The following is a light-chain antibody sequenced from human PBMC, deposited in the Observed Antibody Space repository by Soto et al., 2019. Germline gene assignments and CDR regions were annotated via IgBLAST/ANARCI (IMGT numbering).Light chain of an antibody. CDR1: SREVGGYNY. Sequence: QSALTQPASVSGSPGQSITISCTGTSREVGGYNYVSWYQQHPGKAPKVMIYDVSNRPSGVSNRFSGSKSGNTASLTISGLQPEDEADYYCSSYTSSSTPRVVFGGATKLTVL. J-gene: IGLJ2*01. V-gene: IGLV2-14*01. CDR3: SSYTSSSTPRVV. CDR2: DVS.